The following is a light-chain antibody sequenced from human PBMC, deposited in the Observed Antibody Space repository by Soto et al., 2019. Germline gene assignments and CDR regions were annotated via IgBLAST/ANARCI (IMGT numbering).Light chain of an antibody. Sequence: DLQMIQSPSSLSASVGDRVTITCQASQEISNYLNWNQQKPGKAPKLLIYDASNLERGVPSRFSGRGSGTDFTFTISSLQPEDFATYYCQQYDHLPRTFGRGTKVEIK. CDR3: QQYDHLPRT. CDR1: QEISNY. V-gene: IGKV1-33*01. CDR2: DAS. J-gene: IGKJ1*01.